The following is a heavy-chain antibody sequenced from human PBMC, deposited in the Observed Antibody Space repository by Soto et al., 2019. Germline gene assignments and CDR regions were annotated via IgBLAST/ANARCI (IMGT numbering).Heavy chain of an antibody. CDR1: GFTFSSYG. J-gene: IGHJ1*01. V-gene: IGHV3-30*18. CDR3: AKPLGEGIAAAVMGYFQH. CDR2: ISHDGSNK. Sequence: QVQLVESGGGVVQPGRSLRLSCAASGFTFSSYGMHWVRQAPGKGLEWVAVISHDGSNKYYADSVKGRLPISRDNSKNTLYRQMTSLRAEDTAVYYCAKPLGEGIAAAVMGYFQHWGQGTLVTVSS. D-gene: IGHD6-13*01.